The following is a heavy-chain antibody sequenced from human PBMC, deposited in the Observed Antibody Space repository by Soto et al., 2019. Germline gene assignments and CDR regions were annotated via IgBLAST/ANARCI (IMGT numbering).Heavy chain of an antibody. J-gene: IGHJ3*02. V-gene: IGHV3-21*01. D-gene: IGHD3-3*01. CDR2: ISSSSSYI. Sequence: EVQLVESGGGLVKPGGSLRLSCAASGFTFSSYSMHWVRQAPGKGLEWVSSISSSSSYIYYADSVQGRFTISRDNAKNSLYLQMTSLRAEDTAVYYYARDDRFLEWLAVLAIWGQGTMVTVSS. CDR1: GFTFSSYS. CDR3: ARDDRFLEWLAVLAI.